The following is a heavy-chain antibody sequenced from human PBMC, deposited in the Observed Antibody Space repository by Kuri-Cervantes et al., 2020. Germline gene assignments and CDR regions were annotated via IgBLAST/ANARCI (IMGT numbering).Heavy chain of an antibody. CDR1: GGTFSSYA. CDR3: ARTLEMDYLFLAW. J-gene: IGHJ4*02. CDR2: IIPIFGTA. V-gene: IGHV1-69*13. Sequence: SVKVSCKASGGTFSSYAISWVRQAPGQGLEWMGGIIPIFGTANYAQKFQGRVTITADESTSTAYMELSSLRSEDTAVYYCARTLEMDYLFLAWWGQGTLVTVSS. D-gene: IGHD1-1*01.